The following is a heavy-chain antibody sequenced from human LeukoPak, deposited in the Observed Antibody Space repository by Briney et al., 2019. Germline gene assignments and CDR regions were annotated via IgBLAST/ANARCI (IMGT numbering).Heavy chain of an antibody. CDR3: ARAYCGNPRWFDA. CDR2: MSPNSDNT. V-gene: IGHV1-8*01. J-gene: IGHJ5*02. Sequence: ASVKVSCKASGYTFTTYDINWVRQAPGQGLEWVGLMSPNSDNTGYAQKFQGRVTMTRNTSRSTAYMDLKSLRSEETAVYYFARAYCGNPRWFDAWGQATLVTVSS. CDR1: GYTFTTYD. D-gene: IGHD2-21*01.